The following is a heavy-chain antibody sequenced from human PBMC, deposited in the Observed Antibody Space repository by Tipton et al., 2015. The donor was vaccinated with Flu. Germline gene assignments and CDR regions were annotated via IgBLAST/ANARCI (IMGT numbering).Heavy chain of an antibody. V-gene: IGHV4-38-2*01. CDR3: GRRDYSNYVSEPKNWFDP. J-gene: IGHJ5*02. CDR1: GDSIGSDYF. D-gene: IGHD4-11*01. CDR2: VHQAGTT. Sequence: LRLSCSVSGDSIGSDYFWGWIRQPPGKGLEWIGNVHQAGTTYYNPSLRSRITISLDRPENQFSLRLTSVTAADTAVYYCGRRDYSNYVSEPKNWFDPWGQGTLVTVSS.